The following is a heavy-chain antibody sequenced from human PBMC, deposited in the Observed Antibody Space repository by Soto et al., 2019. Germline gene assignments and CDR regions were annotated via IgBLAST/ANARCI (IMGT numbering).Heavy chain of an antibody. CDR3: ANGSSFDY. J-gene: IGHJ4*02. CDR1: GASLRSGSYY. CDR2: LSHSGST. D-gene: IGHD5-12*01. V-gene: IGHV4-61*01. Sequence: QVQLQESGPGLVKPSETLSLICTVSGASLRSGSYYWSSIRQPPGKGLEWIGFLSHSGSTNYDPSLKCRLTMSAVTLGNQFSLQLNSVSAADTAVYYCANGSSFDYWGPGTLVTVSS.